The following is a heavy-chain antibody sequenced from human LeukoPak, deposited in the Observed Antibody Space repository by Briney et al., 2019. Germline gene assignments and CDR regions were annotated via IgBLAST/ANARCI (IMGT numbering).Heavy chain of an antibody. CDR3: ARDRQCGY. CDR2: ISPYNGNT. Sequence: ASVKVSCKASGYTFTSYGISWVRQAPGQGLEWMGWISPYNGNTNYAPKLQGRVTMSTDTATSAAYMELTSLTSDDTAVYYCARDRQCGYWGQGALVTVSS. V-gene: IGHV1-18*01. D-gene: IGHD2-21*01. CDR1: GYTFTSYG. J-gene: IGHJ4*02.